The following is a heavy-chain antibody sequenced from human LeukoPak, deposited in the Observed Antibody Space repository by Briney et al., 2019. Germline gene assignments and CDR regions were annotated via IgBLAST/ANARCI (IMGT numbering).Heavy chain of an antibody. CDR2: IYYSGST. J-gene: IGHJ4*02. CDR1: GVSISSYY. V-gene: IGHV4-59*08. Sequence: SETLSLTCTVSGVSISSYYWSWIRHPPGKGLEWIGYIYYSGSTNYNSSLKSRVTISVDTSKNQFSLKLSSVTAADTAVYYCASLRERSYYARGFDDWGQGTLVTVSS. D-gene: IGHD1-26*01. CDR3: ASLRERSYYARGFDD.